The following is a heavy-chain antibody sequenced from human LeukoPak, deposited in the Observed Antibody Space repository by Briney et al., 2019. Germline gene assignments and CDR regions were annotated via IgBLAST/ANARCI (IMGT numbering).Heavy chain of an antibody. CDR1: GFTFSSYG. CDR2: IRYDGSNK. CDR3: ARDRTGPFDY. J-gene: IGHJ4*02. Sequence: GGSLRLSCATSGFTFSSYGMHWVRQAPGKGLEWVAFIRYDGSNKYYADSVKGRFTISRDNSKNTLYLQMNSLRTEDTAAYYCARDRTGPFDYWGQGTLVTVSS. V-gene: IGHV3-30*02. D-gene: IGHD3-10*01.